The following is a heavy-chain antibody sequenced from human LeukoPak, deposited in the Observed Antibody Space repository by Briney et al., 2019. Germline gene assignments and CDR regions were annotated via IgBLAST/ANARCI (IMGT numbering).Heavy chain of an antibody. CDR2: INHNGTT. V-gene: IGHV4-34*01. CDR3: ARHYLGTVGPFDY. CDR1: GGSFSAYY. Sequence: SETLSLICGVSGGSFSAYYWNWIRQAPGKGLEWIGEINHNGTTSSNPSLKSRVTISVDTSRSRFSLKLNSATAADTAVYYCARHYLGTVGPFDYWGQGTLVTVSS. D-gene: IGHD3-16*01. J-gene: IGHJ4*02.